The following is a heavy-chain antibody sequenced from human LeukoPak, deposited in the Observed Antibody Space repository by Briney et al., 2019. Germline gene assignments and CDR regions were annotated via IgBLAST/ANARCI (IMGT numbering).Heavy chain of an antibody. CDR3: ARGCTNPREPHPFDL. CDR2: IYTSGST. J-gene: IGHJ3*01. V-gene: IGHV4-4*07. Sequence: SETLSLTCTVSGGSISTYYWSWIRQPAGKGLEWIGRIYTSGSTNYNPSLKSRVTMSVDTSKNQFSLKLSSVTAADTAVYFCARGCTNPREPHPFDLWGRGTLVTVSS. D-gene: IGHD2-8*01. CDR1: GGSISTYY.